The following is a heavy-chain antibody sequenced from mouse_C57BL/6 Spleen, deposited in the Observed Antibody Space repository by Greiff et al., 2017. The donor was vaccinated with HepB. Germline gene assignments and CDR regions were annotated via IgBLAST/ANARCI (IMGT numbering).Heavy chain of an antibody. CDR3: ARTTVVEGDAMDY. D-gene: IGHD1-1*01. CDR2: IDPSDSYT. CDR1: GYTFTSYW. J-gene: IGHJ4*01. V-gene: IGHV1-69*01. Sequence: QVQLQQPGAELVMPGASVKLSCKASGYTFTSYWMHWVKQRPGQGLEWIGEIDPSDSYTNYNQKFKGKSTLTVDKSSSTAYMQLSSLTSEDSAVYYCARTTVVEGDAMDYWGQGTSVTVSS.